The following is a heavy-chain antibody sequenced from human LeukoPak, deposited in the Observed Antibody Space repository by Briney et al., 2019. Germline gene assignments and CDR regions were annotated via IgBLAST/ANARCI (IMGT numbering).Heavy chain of an antibody. D-gene: IGHD1-26*01. CDR3: ASAPTTDYYYGMDV. CDR1: GFTFSSYW. J-gene: IGHJ6*04. Sequence: GGSLRLSCAASGFTFSSYWMSWVRQAPGKGLEWVANIKEDGSEKYYVDSVKGRFTISRDNSKNTLYLQMNSLRAEDTAVYYCASAPTTDYYYGMDVWGKGTTVTVSS. CDR2: IKEDGSEK. V-gene: IGHV3-7*03.